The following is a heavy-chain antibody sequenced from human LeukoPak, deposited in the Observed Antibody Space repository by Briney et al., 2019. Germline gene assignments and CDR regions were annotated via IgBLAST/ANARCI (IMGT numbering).Heavy chain of an antibody. V-gene: IGHV3-21*01. D-gene: IGHD6-19*01. Sequence: GGSLRLSCAASGFTFSSYSMNWVRQAPGKGLEWVSSISSSSSYISYADSVKGRFTITRDNAKNSLYLQMNSLRAEDTAVYYCARVGAVAGGDFDYWGQGTLVTVSS. J-gene: IGHJ4*02. CDR3: ARVGAVAGGDFDY. CDR1: GFTFSSYS. CDR2: ISSSSSYI.